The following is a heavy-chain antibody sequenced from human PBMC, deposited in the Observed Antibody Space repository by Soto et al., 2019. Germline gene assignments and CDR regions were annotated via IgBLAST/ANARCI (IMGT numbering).Heavy chain of an antibody. CDR1: GGSFSGYY. Sequence: QVQLQQWGAGLLKPSETLSLTCAVYGGSFSGYYWSWIRQPPGKGLEWIGEINHSGSTNYNPSLKSRVTISVDTSKNQFSLKLSSVTAADTAVYYCAKDLGLTTFMYYFDYWGQGTLVTVSS. D-gene: IGHD3-16*01. CDR2: INHSGST. J-gene: IGHJ4*02. V-gene: IGHV4-34*01. CDR3: AKDLGLTTFMYYFDY.